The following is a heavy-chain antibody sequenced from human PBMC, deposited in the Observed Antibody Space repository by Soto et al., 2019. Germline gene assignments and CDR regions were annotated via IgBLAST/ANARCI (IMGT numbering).Heavy chain of an antibody. Sequence: VASVKVSCKASGYTFTIYGISCVRQAPGQGLEWMGWISAYNGNTNYAQKLQGRVTMTTDTSTSTAYMELRSLRSDDTAVYYCARVAGDTAMAAFDYWGQGTLVTVSS. D-gene: IGHD5-18*01. CDR2: ISAYNGNT. V-gene: IGHV1-18*01. CDR1: GYTFTIYG. J-gene: IGHJ4*02. CDR3: ARVAGDTAMAAFDY.